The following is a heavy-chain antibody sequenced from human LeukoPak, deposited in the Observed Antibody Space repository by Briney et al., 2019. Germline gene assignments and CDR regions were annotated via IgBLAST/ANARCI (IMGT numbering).Heavy chain of an antibody. J-gene: IGHJ4*02. V-gene: IGHV3-23*01. CDR2: ITTDGSRT. Sequence: PGGSLRLSCAASGFTFSNYPMNWVRQAPGKGLEWVSAITTDGSRTYNADSVKGRFTLSRDNSKNTLYLQMNSLRAEDTAVYYCAKGNTVTPDYWGQGTLVTVSS. D-gene: IGHD4-17*01. CDR3: AKGNTVTPDY. CDR1: GFTFSNYP.